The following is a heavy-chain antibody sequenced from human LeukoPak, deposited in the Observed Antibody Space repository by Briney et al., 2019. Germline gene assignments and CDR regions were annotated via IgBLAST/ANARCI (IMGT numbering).Heavy chain of an antibody. Sequence: KPSETLSLTCAVYGGSFSGYYWSWIRQPPGKGLEWIGEINHSGSTNYNPSLKSRVTISVDTSKNQFSLKLSSVTAADTAVYYCGKMARDRNYYDSSGYPLDIWGQGTMVNVPS. CDR1: GGSFSGYY. J-gene: IGHJ3*02. CDR2: INHSGST. D-gene: IGHD3-22*01. CDR3: GKMARDRNYYDSSGYPLDI. V-gene: IGHV4-34*01.